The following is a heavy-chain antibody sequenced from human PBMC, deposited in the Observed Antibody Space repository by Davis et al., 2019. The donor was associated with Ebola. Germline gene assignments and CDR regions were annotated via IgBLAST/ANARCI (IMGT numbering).Heavy chain of an antibody. CDR3: TRHQTGYSSGQKNYYYYYMDV. J-gene: IGHJ6*03. D-gene: IGHD6-19*01. CDR1: GFTFSGSA. Sequence: PGGSLRLSCAASGFTFSGSAMHWVRQASGKGLEWVGRIRSKANSYATAYAASVKGRFTISRDDSKNTAYLQMNSLKTEDTAVYYCTRHQTGYSSGQKNYYYYYMDVWGKGTTVTVSS. CDR2: IRSKANSYAT. V-gene: IGHV3-73*01.